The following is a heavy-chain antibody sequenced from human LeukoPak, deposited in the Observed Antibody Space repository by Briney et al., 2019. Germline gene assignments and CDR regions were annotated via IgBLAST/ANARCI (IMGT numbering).Heavy chain of an antibody. Sequence: SETLSLTCAVYGGSFSGSYWSWTRQPPGKGLEWIGEVNHSGSTNYNPSLKSRVTISVDTSKNQFSLKLSSVTAADTAVYYCARRSGTYEGNAFDIWGQGTMVTVSS. D-gene: IGHD1-26*01. V-gene: IGHV4-34*01. CDR3: ARRSGTYEGNAFDI. CDR1: GGSFSGSY. CDR2: VNHSGST. J-gene: IGHJ3*02.